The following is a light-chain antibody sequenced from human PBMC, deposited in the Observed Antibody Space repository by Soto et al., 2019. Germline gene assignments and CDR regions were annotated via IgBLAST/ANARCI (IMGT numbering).Light chain of an antibody. CDR2: GAS. J-gene: IGKJ2*01. CDR3: QQYSTSPPEYT. Sequence: EIVLTQSPGTLSLSPGERATLSCRTSQTVSNTYLAWYQQNPGQAPRLLIYGASSRATGIQDRFSGSGSGTDFTLTISRLEPEDFAVYYCQQYSTSPPEYTFGQGTKLEIK. CDR1: QTVSNTY. V-gene: IGKV3-20*01.